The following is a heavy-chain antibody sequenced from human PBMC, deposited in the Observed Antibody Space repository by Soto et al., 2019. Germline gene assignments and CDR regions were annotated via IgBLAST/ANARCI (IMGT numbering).Heavy chain of an antibody. J-gene: IGHJ6*02. V-gene: IGHV3-15*01. D-gene: IGHD3-22*01. CDR3: TTGGWLSHYYYYGMDV. CDR1: GFTFSNAW. Sequence: GGALRLSCAASGFTFSNAWMSWVRQAPGKGLEWVGRIKSKTDGGTTDYAAPVKGRFTISRDDSKNTLYLQMNSLKTEDTAVYYCTTGGWLSHYYYYGMDVWGQGTTVTVS. CDR2: IKSKTDGGTT.